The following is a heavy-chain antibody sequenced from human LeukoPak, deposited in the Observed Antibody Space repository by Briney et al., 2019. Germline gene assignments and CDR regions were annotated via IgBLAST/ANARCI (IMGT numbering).Heavy chain of an antibody. J-gene: IGHJ4*02. CDR1: GFTFSSYA. CDR2: ISGSGGST. V-gene: IGHV3-23*01. Sequence: GGSLRLSCVASGFTFSSYAMSWVRQAPGKGLEWVSAISGSGGSTYYADSVKGRFTISRDDSKNTLYLQMNSLRVEDTAVYYCARVGSSWYAYFDYWGQGTLVTVSS. CDR3: ARVGSSWYAYFDY. D-gene: IGHD6-13*01.